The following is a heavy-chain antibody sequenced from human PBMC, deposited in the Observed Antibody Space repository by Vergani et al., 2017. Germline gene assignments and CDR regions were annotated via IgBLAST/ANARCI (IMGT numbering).Heavy chain of an antibody. CDR1: GFTVSSNY. J-gene: IGHJ4*02. D-gene: IGHD5-18*01. CDR2: IYSGGST. Sequence: EVQLVESGGGLVQPGGSLRLSCAASGFTVSSNYMSWVRQAPGKGLEWVSVIYSGGSTYYADSVKGGFTISRDNSKNTLYFQMNSLRAEDTAVYYCTRRGYSYGSDYWGQGTLVTVSS. CDR3: TRRGYSYGSDY. V-gene: IGHV3-66*02.